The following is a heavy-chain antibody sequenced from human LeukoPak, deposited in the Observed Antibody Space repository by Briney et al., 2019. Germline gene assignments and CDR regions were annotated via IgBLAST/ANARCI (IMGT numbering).Heavy chain of an antibody. D-gene: IGHD3-22*01. J-gene: IGHJ3*02. CDR3: ARSSRYYDSSGYSLDAFDI. CDR1: GYTFTSYD. CDR2: MNPSSGNT. Sequence: ASVKVSCKASGYTFTSYDINWVRQATGQGLEWMGWMNPSSGNTGYAQKFQGRVTITRNTSISTAYMELSSLRSEDTAVYYCARSSRYYDSSGYSLDAFDIWGQGTMVTVSS. V-gene: IGHV1-8*03.